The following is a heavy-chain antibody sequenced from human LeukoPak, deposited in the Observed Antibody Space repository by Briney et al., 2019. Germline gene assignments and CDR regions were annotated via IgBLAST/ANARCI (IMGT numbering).Heavy chain of an antibody. V-gene: IGHV3-66*01. Sequence: PGGSLRLSCAASGFTVSSNYMSWVRQAPGKGLEWVSVIYSGGSTYYADSVKGRFTISRDNSKNTLYLQMNSLRAEDTAVYYCGKDMYSSSWNFFDYWGRGTLVTVSS. J-gene: IGHJ4*02. CDR3: GKDMYSSSWNFFDY. D-gene: IGHD6-13*01. CDR2: IYSGGST. CDR1: GFTVSSNY.